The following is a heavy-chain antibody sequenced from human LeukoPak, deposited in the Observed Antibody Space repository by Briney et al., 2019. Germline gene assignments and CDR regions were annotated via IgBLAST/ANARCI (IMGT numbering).Heavy chain of an antibody. CDR2: ISPYRGDT. CDR3: ARQVLIVGGRYGMDV. Sequence: GASVKVSCKASGCTFNSYGISWVRQAPGQGLEWMGWISPYRGDTEYAQKIQGRVTMTTDTSTSTAYMEVRSLRSDDTAVYYCARQVLIVGGRYGMDVWGQGTTVTVSS. V-gene: IGHV1-18*01. D-gene: IGHD3-22*01. CDR1: GCTFNSYG. J-gene: IGHJ6*02.